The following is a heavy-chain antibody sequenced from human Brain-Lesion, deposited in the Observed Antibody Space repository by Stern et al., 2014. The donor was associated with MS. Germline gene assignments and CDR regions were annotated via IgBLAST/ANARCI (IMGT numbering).Heavy chain of an antibody. CDR2: IAYDGSNK. CDR3: AKDRQWLTYFFDY. V-gene: IGHV3-30*18. J-gene: IGHJ4*02. Sequence: VQLVESGGGVVQPGRPLRLSCEASGFTFSSFGMHWVRQASGKGVEWGAVIAYDGSNKYYADSVKGRFTISRDNSKNTRYMQMNSLRAEDTAVYYCAKDRQWLTYFFDYWGQGSLVTVSS. CDR1: GFTFSSFG. D-gene: IGHD3-22*01.